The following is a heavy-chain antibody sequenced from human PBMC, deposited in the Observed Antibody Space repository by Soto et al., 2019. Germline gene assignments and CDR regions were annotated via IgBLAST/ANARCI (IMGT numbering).Heavy chain of an antibody. V-gene: IGHV4-31*11. CDR1: GGSISSGGYH. J-gene: IGHJ4*02. CDR2: IYYSGST. CDR3: AREEAAALGY. D-gene: IGHD6-13*01. Sequence: QVQLQESGPGLVKPSQTLCLICAVSGGSISSGGYHWSWIRQHPGKGLEWIGYIYYSGSTYYNPSLKSRVTISVDTSKNQFSLKLSSVIAADTAVYYCAREEAAALGYWGQGTLVTVSS.